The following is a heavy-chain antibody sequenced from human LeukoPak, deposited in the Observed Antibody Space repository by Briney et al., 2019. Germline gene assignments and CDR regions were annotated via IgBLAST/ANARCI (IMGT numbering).Heavy chain of an antibody. V-gene: IGHV3-9*01. Sequence: PGRSLRLSCAASGFTFDDYAMHWVRQAPGKDLEWVSGISWNSGSIGYADSVKGRFTISRDNAKNSLYLQMNSLRAEDTALYYCAKARGYSGYDYYYGMDVWGQGTTVTVSS. CDR3: AKARGYSGYDYYYGMDV. CDR2: ISWNSGSI. D-gene: IGHD5-12*01. J-gene: IGHJ6*02. CDR1: GFTFDDYA.